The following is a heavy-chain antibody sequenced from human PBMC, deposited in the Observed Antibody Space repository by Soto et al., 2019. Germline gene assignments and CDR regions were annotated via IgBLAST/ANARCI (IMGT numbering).Heavy chain of an antibody. CDR2: IYYSGST. CDR1: GGSISSYY. D-gene: IGHD3-10*01. Sequence: SETLSLTCTVSGGSISSYYWSWIRQPPGKGLEWIGYIYYSGSTNYNPSLKSRVTISVDTSKNQFSLKLSSVTAADTAVYYCARLSSYGSGSYYHPYYLAYWGQGTLVTVSS. CDR3: ARLSSYGSGSYYHPYYLAY. V-gene: IGHV4-59*01. J-gene: IGHJ4*02.